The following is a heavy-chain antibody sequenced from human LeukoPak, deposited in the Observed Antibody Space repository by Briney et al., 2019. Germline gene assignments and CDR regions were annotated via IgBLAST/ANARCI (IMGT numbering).Heavy chain of an antibody. CDR3: ARRYYDSSGYSRHFDY. CDR2: IYPGDSDT. J-gene: IGHJ4*02. Sequence: GESLKISCKGSGYSFNSYWIGWVRQMPGKGLEWMGLIYPGDSDTRYSPSFQGQVTISADKSISTAYLQWSSLKTSDTAMYFCARRYYDSSGYSRHFDYRGQGTLVTVSS. CDR1: GYSFNSYW. V-gene: IGHV5-51*01. D-gene: IGHD3-22*01.